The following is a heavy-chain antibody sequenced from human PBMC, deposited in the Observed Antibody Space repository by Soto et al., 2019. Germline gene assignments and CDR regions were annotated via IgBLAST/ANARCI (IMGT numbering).Heavy chain of an antibody. CDR3: ARAHCSGGSCYPPYYYYGMDV. CDR2: IYYSGST. Sequence: QVQLQESGPGLVKPSQTLSLTCTVSGGSISSGDYYWSWIRQPPGKGLEWIGYIYYSGSTYYNPSPKNRVTIAVDTSTNHLSLKMSSVTAADTAVYYCARAHCSGGSCYPPYYYYGMDVWGQGTTVTVSS. V-gene: IGHV4-30-4*01. CDR1: GGSISSGDYY. J-gene: IGHJ6*02. D-gene: IGHD2-15*01.